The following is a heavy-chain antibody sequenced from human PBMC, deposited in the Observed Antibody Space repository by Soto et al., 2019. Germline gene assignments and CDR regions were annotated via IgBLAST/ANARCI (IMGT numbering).Heavy chain of an antibody. CDR2: FDPEDGET. CDR1: GYTLTELS. CDR3: ATVPDHYYGMDV. J-gene: IGHJ6*02. Sequence: ASVKVSCKVSGYTLTELSMHWVRQAPGKGLEWMGGFDPEDGETIYAQKFQGRVTMTEDTSTDTAYMELSSLRPEDTAVYYCATVPDHYYGMDVWGQGTTVTVSS. V-gene: IGHV1-24*01.